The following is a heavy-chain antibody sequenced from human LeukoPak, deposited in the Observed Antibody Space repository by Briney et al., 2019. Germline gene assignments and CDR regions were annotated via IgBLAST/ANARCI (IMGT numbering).Heavy chain of an antibody. D-gene: IGHD1-14*01. Sequence: ASVTVSCKASGYTFTSYDINWVRQAPGQGLEWMGWMNPNSGNTGYAQNFHGRVTMTRNTSISTAYMELSSLRSEDTAVYYCARSALPDDAFDIWGQGTMVTVSS. J-gene: IGHJ3*02. CDR2: MNPNSGNT. CDR3: ARSALPDDAFDI. V-gene: IGHV1-8*01. CDR1: GYTFTSYD.